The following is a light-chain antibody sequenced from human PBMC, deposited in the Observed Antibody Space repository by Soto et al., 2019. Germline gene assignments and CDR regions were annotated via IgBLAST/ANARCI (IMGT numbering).Light chain of an antibody. Sequence: QSVLTQPASVSGSPGQSIIISCTGTSSDVGSYNFVSWYQQHPGKAPKLMIYEVSKRPSGVSNRFSGSKSGNTASLTISGLQPEDEADYYSCSYAGSSEVFGGGTKLTVL. CDR1: SSDVGSYNF. CDR3: CSYAGSSEV. CDR2: EVS. V-gene: IGLV2-23*02. J-gene: IGLJ3*02.